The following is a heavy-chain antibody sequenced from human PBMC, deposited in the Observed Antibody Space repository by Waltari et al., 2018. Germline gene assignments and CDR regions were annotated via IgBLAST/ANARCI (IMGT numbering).Heavy chain of an antibody. CDR2: RAYDGSNK. V-gene: IGHV3-30-3*01. J-gene: IGHJ6*03. D-gene: IGHD2-15*01. Sequence: VQLVASGGGVGQPGRSRRLSCAASGFTLSSYGLDWHRHAPGKGREWVAVRAYDGSNKYYADSVKGRFTISRDNSKNTLYLQMNSLRAEDTAVYYCAREGGGYYYYYMDVWGKGTTVTVSS. CDR1: GFTLSSYG. CDR3: AREGGGYYYYYMDV.